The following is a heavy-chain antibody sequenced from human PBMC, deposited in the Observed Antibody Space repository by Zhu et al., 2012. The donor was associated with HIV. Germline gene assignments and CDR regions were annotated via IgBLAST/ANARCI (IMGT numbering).Heavy chain of an antibody. CDR2: IYRSGND. Sequence: QVQLQETGPGLVKPSETLSLICAVSGYSISSGYYWGWIRQPPGKGLEWIGSIYRSGNDYYNPSLNSRVTITVDTSKNQFSVKLTSVTAADTAVYFCVRVGYSYGANFDYWGQGTLVTVSS. CDR3: VRVGYSYGANFDY. CDR1: GYSISSGYY. V-gene: IGHV4-38-2*01. D-gene: IGHD5-18*01. J-gene: IGHJ4*02.